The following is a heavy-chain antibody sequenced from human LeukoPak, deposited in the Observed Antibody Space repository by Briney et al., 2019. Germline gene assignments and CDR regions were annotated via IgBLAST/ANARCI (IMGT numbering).Heavy chain of an antibody. CDR3: ARQWSNFWSGF. CDR2: IYYSGST. Sequence: PSETLSLTCTVSGASISNDNYYWGWIRQPSGKGLEWIGSIYYSGSTYYNPSLKSRVTISVDTSKNQFSLRFSSVSAADTAVYYCARQWSNFWSGFWGHGTLVTVSS. J-gene: IGHJ4*01. V-gene: IGHV4-39*01. CDR1: GASISNDNYY. D-gene: IGHD3-3*01.